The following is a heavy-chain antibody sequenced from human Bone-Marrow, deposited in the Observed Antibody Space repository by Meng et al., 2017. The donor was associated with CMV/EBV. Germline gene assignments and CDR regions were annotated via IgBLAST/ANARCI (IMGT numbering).Heavy chain of an antibody. Sequence: GESLKISCAASGFTFSSYWMSWVRQAPGKGLEWVANIKQDGSEKYYVDSVKGRFTISRDNAKNSLYLQMNSLRAEDTAVYYCARARRYSSSSPYYFDYWGQGTRVTVSS. CDR2: IKQDGSEK. CDR3: ARARRYSSSSPYYFDY. CDR1: GFTFSSYW. J-gene: IGHJ4*02. D-gene: IGHD6-6*01. V-gene: IGHV3-7*01.